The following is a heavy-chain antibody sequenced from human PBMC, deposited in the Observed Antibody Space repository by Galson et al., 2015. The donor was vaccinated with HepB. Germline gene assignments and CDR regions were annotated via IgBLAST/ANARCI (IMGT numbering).Heavy chain of an antibody. CDR3: ASQQGLVAGFFLY. Sequence: SLRLSCAASGFTVSSNYMSWVRQAPGKGLEWVSVIYSGGSTYYADSVKGRFTISRDNSKNTLYLQMNSLRAEDTAVYYCASQQGLVAGFFLYWGQGTLVTVSS. CDR1: GFTVSSNY. J-gene: IGHJ4*02. D-gene: IGHD6-19*01. V-gene: IGHV3-66*02. CDR2: IYSGGST.